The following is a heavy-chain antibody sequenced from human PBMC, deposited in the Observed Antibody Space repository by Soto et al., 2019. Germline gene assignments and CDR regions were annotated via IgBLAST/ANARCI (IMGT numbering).Heavy chain of an antibody. CDR1: GVSFSSYN. J-gene: IGHJ4*02. CDR2: ISSSRSTV. CDR3: ARFDSSVYPDY. Sequence: VGTLRLSCAASGVSFSSYNLNWVRQAPGKGLEWVSYISSSRSTVYSADSVKGRFTIVSSNAKNSLYQQMTRLTDEDTAVYYCARFDSSVYPDYWGQGTLVTVSS. D-gene: IGHD3-22*01. V-gene: IGHV3-48*02.